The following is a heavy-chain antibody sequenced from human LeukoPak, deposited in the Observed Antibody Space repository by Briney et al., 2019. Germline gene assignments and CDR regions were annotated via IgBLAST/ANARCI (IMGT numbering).Heavy chain of an antibody. CDR2: IYSGGST. V-gene: IGHV3-66*01. CDR3: ARDEIVATTKANYYYYMDV. Sequence: GGSLRLSCAASGFTVSSNYMSWVRQAPGKGLEWVSVIYSGGSTYDADSVKGRFTISRDNSKNTLYLQMNSLRAEDTAVYYCARDEIVATTKANYYYYMDVWGKGTTVTISS. CDR1: GFTVSSNY. D-gene: IGHD5-12*01. J-gene: IGHJ6*03.